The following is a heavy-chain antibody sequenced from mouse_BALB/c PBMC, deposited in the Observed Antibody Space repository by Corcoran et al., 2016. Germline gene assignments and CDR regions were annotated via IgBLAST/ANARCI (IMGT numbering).Heavy chain of an antibody. CDR1: GFNIKDTY. CDR2: IDPANGNT. D-gene: IGHD1-1*01. J-gene: IGHJ3*01. Sequence: EVQLQQSGAELVKPGASVKLSCTASGFNIKDTYMHWVKQRPEQGLEWIGRIDPANGNTKYDPKFQGKVTITADTSSNTAYLQLSSLTSEDTAVYYCARRGYGSSYWFAYWGQGTLVTVSA. CDR3: ARRGYGSSYWFAY. V-gene: IGHV14-3*02.